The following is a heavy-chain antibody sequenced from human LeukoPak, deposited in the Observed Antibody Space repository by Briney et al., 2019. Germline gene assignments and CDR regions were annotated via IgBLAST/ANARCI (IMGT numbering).Heavy chain of an antibody. V-gene: IGHV1-18*04. Sequence: GASVKVSCKASGYTFTSYGISWVRQAPGQGLEWMGWISAYNGNTNYAQKLQGRVTMTTDTSTSTAYMELRSLRSDDTAVYYCARANRVIAFGGVIAEFDYWGQGTLVTVSS. J-gene: IGHJ4*02. CDR1: GYTFTSYG. D-gene: IGHD3-16*02. CDR3: ARANRVIAFGGVIAEFDY. CDR2: ISAYNGNT.